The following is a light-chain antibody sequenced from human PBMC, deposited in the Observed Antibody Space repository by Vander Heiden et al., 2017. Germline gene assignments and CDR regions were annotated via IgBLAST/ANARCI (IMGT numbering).Light chain of an antibody. Sequence: IQMTQSPSSLSASVGDRVTITCRASQSISSYLNWYQQKPGKAPKLLIYAASSLQSGVPSSFSGSGSGTDFTLTISSLQPEDFATYYCQQSYSNPFTFGPGTKVDIK. CDR1: QSISSY. V-gene: IGKV1-39*01. J-gene: IGKJ3*01. CDR3: QQSYSNPFT. CDR2: AAS.